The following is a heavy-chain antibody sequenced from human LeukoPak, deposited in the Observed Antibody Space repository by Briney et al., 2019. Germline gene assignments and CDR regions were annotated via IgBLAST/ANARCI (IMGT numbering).Heavy chain of an antibody. CDR1: GGSFSGYY. V-gene: IGHV4-34*01. J-gene: IGHJ4*02. CDR2: INHSGST. CDR3: ARGPFQPRSTPFDY. Sequence: PSETLSLTCAVYGGSFSGYYWSWIRQPPGKGLEWIGEINHSGSTNYNPSLKSRVTISVDTSKNQFSLKLSSVTAADTAVYYCARGPFQPRSTPFDYWGQGTLVTVSS.